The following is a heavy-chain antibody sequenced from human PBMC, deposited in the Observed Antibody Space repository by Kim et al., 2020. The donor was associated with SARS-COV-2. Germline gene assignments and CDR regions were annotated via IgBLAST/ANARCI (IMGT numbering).Heavy chain of an antibody. CDR1: GGTFSSYT. CDR2: IIPILGIA. Sequence: SVKVSCKASGGTFSSYTISWVRQAPGQGLEWMGRIIPILGIANYAQKFQGRVTITADKSTSTAYMELSSLRSEDTAVYYCARELIVGATKINWFDPWGQGTLVTVSS. J-gene: IGHJ5*02. CDR3: ARELIVGATKINWFDP. V-gene: IGHV1-69*04. D-gene: IGHD1-26*01.